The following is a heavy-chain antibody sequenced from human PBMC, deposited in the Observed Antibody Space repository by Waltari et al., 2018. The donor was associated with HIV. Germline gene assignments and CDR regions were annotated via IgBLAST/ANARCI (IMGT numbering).Heavy chain of an antibody. CDR2: IHYIGST. J-gene: IGHJ4*02. V-gene: IGHV4-61*01. CDR3: ARLNKYGSGSHFDY. CDR1: GGSVSSGSYY. D-gene: IGHD3-10*01. Sequence: QVQLQESGPGLVKPSETLSLTCTVSGGSVSSGSYYWSWIRQPPGKGMEWIGYIHYIGSTNYNPSRKSRVTRSVDTSKNQFSLKLSSVTAADTAVYYCARLNKYGSGSHFDYWGQGALVTVSS.